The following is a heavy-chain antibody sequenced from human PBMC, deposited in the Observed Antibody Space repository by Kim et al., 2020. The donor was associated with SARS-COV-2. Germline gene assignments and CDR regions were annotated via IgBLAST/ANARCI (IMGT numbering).Heavy chain of an antibody. CDR1: GYSFTSYW. D-gene: IGHD3-3*01. CDR2: IDPSDSYT. V-gene: IGHV5-10-1*01. CDR3: ARHGLRSSYYDFWSGNDAFDI. J-gene: IGHJ3*02. Sequence: GESLKISCKGSGYSFTSYWISWVRQMPGKGLEWMGRIDPSDSYTNYSPSFQGHVTISADKSISTAYLQWSSLKASDTAMYYCARHGLRSSYYDFWSGNDAFDIWGQGTMVTVSS.